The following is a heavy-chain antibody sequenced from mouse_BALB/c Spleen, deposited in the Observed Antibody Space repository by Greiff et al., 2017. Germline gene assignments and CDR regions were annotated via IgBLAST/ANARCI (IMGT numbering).Heavy chain of an antibody. CDR3: ARGGGYDAWFAY. V-gene: IGHV1-7*01. Sequence: VQLQQSGAELAKPGASVKMSCKASGYTFTSYWMHWVKQMPGQGLEWIGYINPSTGYTEYNQKFKDKATLTADKSSSTAYMQLSSLTSEDSAVYYCARGGGYDAWFAYWGQGTLVTVSA. J-gene: IGHJ3*01. CDR2: INPSTGYT. D-gene: IGHD2-2*01. CDR1: GYTFTSYW.